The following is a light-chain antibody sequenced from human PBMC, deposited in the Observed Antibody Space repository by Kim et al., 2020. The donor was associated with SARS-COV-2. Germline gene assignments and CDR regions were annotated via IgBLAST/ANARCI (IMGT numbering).Light chain of an antibody. CDR1: SSDGGGYTY. Sequence: GQSITIPCTGTSSDGGGYTYVSWYQHHPGKAPKLMIYDVSKRPSGVSNRFSGSKSGNTASLTISGLQAEDAANYYCSSYTSSSTWVFGGGTQLTVL. CDR3: SSYTSSSTWV. CDR2: DVS. V-gene: IGLV2-14*03. J-gene: IGLJ3*02.